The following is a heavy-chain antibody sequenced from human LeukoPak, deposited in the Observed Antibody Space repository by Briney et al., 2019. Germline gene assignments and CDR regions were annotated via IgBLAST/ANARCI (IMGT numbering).Heavy chain of an antibody. D-gene: IGHD3-9*01. Sequence: SQTLSLTCTVSGGSISSGGYYWSWIRQHPGKGLEWIGYIYYSGSTYYNPSLKSRVTISVDTSKNQFSLKLSSVTAADTAVYYCARGDMYYDILTGSDYYFDYWGQGTLVTVSS. V-gene: IGHV4-31*03. J-gene: IGHJ4*02. CDR2: IYYSGST. CDR3: ARGDMYYDILTGSDYYFDY. CDR1: GGSISSGGYY.